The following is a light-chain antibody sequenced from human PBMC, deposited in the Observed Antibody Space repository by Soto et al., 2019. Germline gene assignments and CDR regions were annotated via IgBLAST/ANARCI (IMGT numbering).Light chain of an antibody. Sequence: DIVMTQSPDSLAVSLGERATINCKSSRSVLFSSDSENYLAWYQQKPGQPPKLLIYWASTRESGVPDRFSGSGSGTYFTLTISSLQAEDVAVYYCQQYYSSPYTFGQGTKLEI. CDR3: QQYYSSPYT. CDR2: WAS. CDR1: RSVLFSSDSENY. V-gene: IGKV4-1*01. J-gene: IGKJ2*01.